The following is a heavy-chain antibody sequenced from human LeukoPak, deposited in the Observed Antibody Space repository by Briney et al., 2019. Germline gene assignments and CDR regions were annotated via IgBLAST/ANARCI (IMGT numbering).Heavy chain of an antibody. Sequence: PGGSLRLSCAPSGFTFSSYAMSWVRQAPGKGLEWVSAISSSGGSTYYADSVKGRFTISRDNPKNTLYLQMNSLRAEDTAVYYCARGREYSSSSPLGYWGQGTLVTVSS. CDR3: ARGREYSSSSPLGY. J-gene: IGHJ4*02. CDR2: ISSSGGST. V-gene: IGHV3-23*01. D-gene: IGHD6-6*01. CDR1: GFTFSSYA.